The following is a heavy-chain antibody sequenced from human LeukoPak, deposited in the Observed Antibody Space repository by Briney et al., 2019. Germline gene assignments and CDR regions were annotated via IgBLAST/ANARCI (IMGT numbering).Heavy chain of an antibody. CDR3: ARDGCIAAACFDY. J-gene: IGHJ4*02. Sequence: PGGSLRLSCAASGFTFSSYAMHWVRQAPGKGLEYVSAISSNGGSTYYANSVKGRFTISRDNSKNTLYLQMGSLRAEDMAVYYCARDGCIAAACFDYWGQGTLVTVSS. CDR1: GFTFSSYA. V-gene: IGHV3-64*01. CDR2: ISSNGGST. D-gene: IGHD6-13*01.